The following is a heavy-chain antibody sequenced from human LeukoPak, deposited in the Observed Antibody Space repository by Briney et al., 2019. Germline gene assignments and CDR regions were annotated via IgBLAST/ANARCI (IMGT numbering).Heavy chain of an antibody. CDR2: VSISSGTI. CDR1: GFTFSGHN. Sequence: GGSLRLSCAASGFTFSGHNMNWVRQAPGKGLEWISFVSISSGTIYYADSVKGRFTISRDNSKNTLYLQMNSLRAEDTAVYYCARDQLHYDILTAFYYYYGMDVWGQGTTVTVSS. V-gene: IGHV3-48*01. J-gene: IGHJ6*02. D-gene: IGHD3-9*01. CDR3: ARDQLHYDILTAFYYYYGMDV.